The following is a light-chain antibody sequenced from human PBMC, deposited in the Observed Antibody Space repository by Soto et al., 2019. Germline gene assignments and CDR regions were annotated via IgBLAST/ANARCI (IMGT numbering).Light chain of an antibody. CDR1: SSDVGGYKH. CDR3: SSNTSSNTLV. J-gene: IGLJ1*01. V-gene: IGLV2-14*01. CDR2: EVS. Sequence: QSVLTQTASVSGSPGQSITISCTGTSSDVGGYKHVSWYQQHPGKAPKLMIYEVSNRPSGISIRFSGSKSGNTASLTISGLQAEDEADYYCSSNTSSNTLVSGTGTKVTVL.